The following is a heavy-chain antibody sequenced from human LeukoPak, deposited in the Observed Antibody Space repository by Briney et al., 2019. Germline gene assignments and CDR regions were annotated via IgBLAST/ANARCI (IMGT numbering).Heavy chain of an antibody. Sequence: PGGSLRLSCAASGFTFSSYAMHWVRQAPGKGLEWVAVISYDGSNTYYADSVKGRFTISRDNSKNTLYLQMNSLRAEDTAVYYWARSWRFVEWLSQGDYGGQGTLVTVSS. CDR1: GFTFSSYA. CDR2: ISYDGSNT. V-gene: IGHV3-30-3*01. J-gene: IGHJ4*02. CDR3: ARSWRFVEWLSQGDY. D-gene: IGHD3-3*01.